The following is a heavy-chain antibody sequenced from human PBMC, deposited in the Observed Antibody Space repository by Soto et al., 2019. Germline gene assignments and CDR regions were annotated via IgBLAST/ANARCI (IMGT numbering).Heavy chain of an antibody. CDR2: IYPGDSDT. J-gene: IGHJ5*02. CDR3: ARLYRRLNWNVVTLFDA. Sequence: PGESLKISCKGSGYSFTSYWIGWVRQMPGKGLEWMGIIYPGDSDTRYSPSFQGQVTISADKSISTAYLQWSSLKASDTAMYYCARLYRRLNWNVVTLFDAWGQGTLVTVPS. D-gene: IGHD1-1*01. CDR1: GYSFTSYW. V-gene: IGHV5-51*01.